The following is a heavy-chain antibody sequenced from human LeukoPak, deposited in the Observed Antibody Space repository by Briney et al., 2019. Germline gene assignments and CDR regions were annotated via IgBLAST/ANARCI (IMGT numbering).Heavy chain of an antibody. Sequence: SETLSLTCTVSGGSISSSSYYWGWIRQPPGKGLEWIGSIYYSGSTYYNPSLKSRVTISVDTSKNQFSLKLSSVTAADTAVYYCARARGSSYGLAYWGQGTLVTVSS. CDR2: IYYSGST. CDR1: GGSISSSSYY. J-gene: IGHJ4*02. D-gene: IGHD5-18*01. CDR3: ARARGSSYGLAY. V-gene: IGHV4-39*01.